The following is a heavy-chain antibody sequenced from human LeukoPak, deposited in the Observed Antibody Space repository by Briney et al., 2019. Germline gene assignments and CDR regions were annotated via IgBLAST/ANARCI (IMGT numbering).Heavy chain of an antibody. CDR3: AKGSSAGRPYYFDY. CDR1: GFTFSSYT. CDR2: ISHTSEYT. J-gene: IGHJ4*02. D-gene: IGHD3-10*01. V-gene: IGHV3-23*01. Sequence: PGGSLRLSCAASGFTFSSYTMSWVRQAPGKGLEWVSAISHTSEYTYHADSVKGRFTISRDNSKNTLYLQMNSLRAEDTAIYYCAKGSSAGRPYYFDYWGQGTLVTVSS.